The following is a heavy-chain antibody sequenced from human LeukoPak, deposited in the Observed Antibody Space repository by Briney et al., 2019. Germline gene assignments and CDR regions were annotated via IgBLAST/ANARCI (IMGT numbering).Heavy chain of an antibody. J-gene: IGHJ3*02. CDR1: GGSISSGGSY. D-gene: IGHD4-17*01. Sequence: SETLSLTCTVSGGSISSGGSYWSWIRQHPGKGLEWIGYIYYSGSTYYSPSLKSRVTISVDTSKNQFSLKLSSVTAADTAVYYCARDRGDYGKYAFDIWGQGTMVTVSS. CDR2: IYYSGST. V-gene: IGHV4-31*03. CDR3: ARDRGDYGKYAFDI.